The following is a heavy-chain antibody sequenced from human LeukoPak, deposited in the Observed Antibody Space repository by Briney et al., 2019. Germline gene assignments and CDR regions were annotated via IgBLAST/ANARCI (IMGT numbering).Heavy chain of an antibody. CDR2: IYPGDSDT. Sequence: GESLKISCKGSGYSFTSYWIGWVRQMPGKGLEWMGIIYPGDSDTRYSPSFQGQVTISADKSISTAYLQWSSLKASDTATYYCARQYSRGYSYGYYYYYMDVWGKGTTVTVSS. J-gene: IGHJ6*03. CDR1: GYSFTSYW. CDR3: ARQYSRGYSYGYYYYYMDV. V-gene: IGHV5-51*01. D-gene: IGHD5-18*01.